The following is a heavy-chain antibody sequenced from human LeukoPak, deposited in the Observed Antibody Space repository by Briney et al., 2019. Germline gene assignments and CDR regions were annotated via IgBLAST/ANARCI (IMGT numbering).Heavy chain of an antibody. J-gene: IGHJ6*03. D-gene: IGHD3-10*01. Sequence: GASVKVSCKASGYTFTSYGISWVRQAPGQGLEWMGWISAYNGNINYAQKLQGRVTMTTDTSTSTAYMELRSLRSDDTAVYYCARMYYYGSGSYYNYLLNYYYYYMDVWGKGTTVTISS. CDR1: GYTFTSYG. CDR3: ARMYYYGSGSYYNYLLNYYYYYMDV. CDR2: ISAYNGNI. V-gene: IGHV1-18*01.